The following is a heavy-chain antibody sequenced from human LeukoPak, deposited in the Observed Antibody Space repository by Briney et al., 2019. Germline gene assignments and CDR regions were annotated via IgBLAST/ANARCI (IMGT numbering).Heavy chain of an antibody. CDR3: AKKGYYASGSYFDY. D-gene: IGHD3-10*01. V-gene: IGHV3-23*01. CDR1: GFTFSSYA. Sequence: GGSLRLSCAASGFTFSSYAMSWVRQAPGKGPEWVSAISGSGSSAYFADSVKGRFTISRDNSKNTLYLQMNSLRPEDTAMYYCAKKGYYASGSYFDYWGQGTLVTVSS. J-gene: IGHJ4*02. CDR2: ISGSGSSA.